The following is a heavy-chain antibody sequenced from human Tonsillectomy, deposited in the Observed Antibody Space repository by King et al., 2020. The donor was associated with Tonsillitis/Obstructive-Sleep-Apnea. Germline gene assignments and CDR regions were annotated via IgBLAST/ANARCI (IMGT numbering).Heavy chain of an antibody. J-gene: IGHJ4*02. CDR3: ARDESVAGVH. V-gene: IGHV3-30*01. CDR1: GFTFSSYA. CDR2: ISYDGSNK. D-gene: IGHD1-1*01. Sequence: VQLVESGGGVVQPGRSLRLSCAASGFTFSSYAMHWVRQAPGKGLEWGAVISYDGSNKYYADSVKGRFTISRDNSKNTLYLQMNSLRAEDTAVYYCARDESVAGVHWGQGTLVTVSS.